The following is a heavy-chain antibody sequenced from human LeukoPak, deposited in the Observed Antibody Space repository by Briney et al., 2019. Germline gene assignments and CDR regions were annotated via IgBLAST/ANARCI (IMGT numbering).Heavy chain of an antibody. D-gene: IGHD3-22*01. V-gene: IGHV3-64D*09. CDR3: ASTYDYDRTGYYPFDY. CDR2: ISSNGGRT. CDR1: GFAFSRNA. J-gene: IGHJ4*02. Sequence: GGSLRLSSSASGFAFSRNAMHWVRQAPGKGLEYVSGISSNGGRTHYADSVKGRFTISRDNSKNTLYLQMSSLRPEDTAVYYCASTYDYDRTGYYPFDYWGQGTLVTVPS.